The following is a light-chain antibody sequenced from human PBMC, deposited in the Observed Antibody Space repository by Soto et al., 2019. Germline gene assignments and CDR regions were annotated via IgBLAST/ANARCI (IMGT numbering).Light chain of an antibody. J-gene: IGLJ2*01. CDR3: SSYTSSSTEV. CDR1: SNDVGGYNY. V-gene: IGLV2-14*01. CDR2: DVS. Sequence: QSALTQPASVSGSPGQSIAISCTGTSNDVGGYNYVSWYQQHPGKAPKLMIYDVSARPSGVSNRFSGSKSDNTASLTISGLHAEDEADYYCSSYTSSSTEVFGGGTQLTVL.